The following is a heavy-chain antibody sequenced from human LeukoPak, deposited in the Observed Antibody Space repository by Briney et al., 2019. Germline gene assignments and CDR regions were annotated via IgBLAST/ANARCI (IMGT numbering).Heavy chain of an antibody. CDR1: GLSFTDYA. Sequence: GGSLRLSCAASGLSFTDYAMSWVRQAPGKGLEWVSAISASGGSTYYAASVKGRFTIYRDNSKNTLYLQMSILRAEDTAVYYCAKWDAYIESWGQGTLVTVSS. V-gene: IGHV3-23*01. CDR3: AKWDAYIES. CDR2: ISASGGST. J-gene: IGHJ5*02. D-gene: IGHD3-16*01.